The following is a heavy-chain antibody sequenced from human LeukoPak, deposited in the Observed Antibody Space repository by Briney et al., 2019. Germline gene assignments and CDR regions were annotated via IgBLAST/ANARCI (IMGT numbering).Heavy chain of an antibody. CDR1: GFTFSSYA. D-gene: IGHD2-2*02. CDR3: AKGSVCSSTSCYIPGSVYYFDY. V-gene: IGHV3-23*01. Sequence: GGSLRLSCAASGFTFSSYAMSWVRQAPGKGLEWVSAISGSGGSTYYADSVKGRFTISRDNSKNTLYLQMNSLRAEDTAVYYCAKGSVCSSTSCYIPGSVYYFDYWGQGTLVTVSS. J-gene: IGHJ4*02. CDR2: ISGSGGST.